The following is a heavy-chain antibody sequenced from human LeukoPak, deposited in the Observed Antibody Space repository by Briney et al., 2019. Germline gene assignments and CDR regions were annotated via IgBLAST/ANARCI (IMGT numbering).Heavy chain of an antibody. V-gene: IGHV4-30-4*01. CDR2: IYYSGST. CDR1: GGSISSGDYY. CDR3: ARVASSGWYPNWFDP. J-gene: IGHJ5*02. Sequence: SQTLSLTCTVSGGSISSGDYYWSWIRQPPGKGLEWIGYIYYSGSTYYNPSLKSRVTISVDTSKNQFSLKPSSVTAADTAVYYCARVASSGWYPNWFDPWGQGTLVTVSS. D-gene: IGHD6-19*01.